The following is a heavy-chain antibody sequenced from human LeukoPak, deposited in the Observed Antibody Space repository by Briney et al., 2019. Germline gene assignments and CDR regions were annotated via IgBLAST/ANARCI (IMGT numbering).Heavy chain of an antibody. CDR3: ARDPAWGAFDI. Sequence: GGSLRLSCAASRFTFSNSWMTWVRQAPEKGLESVASIKPDGTEKYYVDSVKGRFTISRDNAKNSLYLQMNSLRAEDTALYYCARDPAWGAFDIWGQGTMATVSS. V-gene: IGHV3-7*01. J-gene: IGHJ3*02. D-gene: IGHD7-27*01. CDR1: RFTFSNSW. CDR2: IKPDGTEK.